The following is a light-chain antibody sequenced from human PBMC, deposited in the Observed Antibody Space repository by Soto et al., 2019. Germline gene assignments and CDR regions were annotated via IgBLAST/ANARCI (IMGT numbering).Light chain of an antibody. Sequence: DIVMSQTPLSLSVTHGQPASISFRSSQILLSSGGETYLFWYLQRPGQSLQLLIYEVSNRISAVPDRFSGSGSGTDFTLKISRVEAEDAGVYYCMQSTQLPLTFGQGTRLEI. V-gene: IGKV2D-29*02. CDR3: MQSTQLPLT. CDR2: EVS. CDR1: QILLSSGGETY. J-gene: IGKJ5*01.